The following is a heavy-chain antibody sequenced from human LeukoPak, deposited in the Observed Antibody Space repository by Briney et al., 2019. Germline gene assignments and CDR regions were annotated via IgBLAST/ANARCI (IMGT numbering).Heavy chain of an antibody. CDR1: GFTFSSYA. CDR2: ISRSGSST. J-gene: IGHJ3*02. V-gene: IGHV3-64*01. D-gene: IGHD3-10*01. CDR3: ARRPRGAYDI. Sequence: GASLTLFCVPSGFTFSSYAMHWVRHAPGKGLEYVSAISRSGSSTFYAISVKGRYTISRDNTKNTLYLQMCSLRAEDMAVYYCARRPRGAYDIWGQGTMFTVSS.